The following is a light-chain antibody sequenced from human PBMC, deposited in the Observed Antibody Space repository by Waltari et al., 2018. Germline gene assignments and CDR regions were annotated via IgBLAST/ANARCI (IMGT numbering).Light chain of an antibody. J-gene: IGLJ1*01. V-gene: IGLV1-44*01. CDR1: TSNIGSNN. CDR2: RNS. CDR3: SAWDDSVHV. Sequence: QSGLTQSPSVSGTPGQRVTISCSGSTSNIGSNNVNWYQQFPGTAPKLLIYRNSERPSGAPCRFSGSKSGTSASLAISGLQSEDEAEYYCSAWDDSVHVFGTGTRVTVL.